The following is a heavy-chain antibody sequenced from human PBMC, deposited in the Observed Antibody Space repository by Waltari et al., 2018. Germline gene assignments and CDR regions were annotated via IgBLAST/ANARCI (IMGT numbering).Heavy chain of an antibody. CDR3: ARDRGRGLYLDS. CDR2: IHVTGKT. CDR1: GDSVSNNYW. D-gene: IGHD1-26*01. V-gene: IGHV4-4*02. J-gene: IGHJ4*02. Sequence: QLQLQQSGPGLVKPSESLFLSCAVSGDSVSNNYWWSWVRQPPGKGLEWIGQIHVTGKTHYNPSLESRVTVSMDTSNNQFSLRVTSPTAADTAVYFCARDRGRGLYLDSWGQGTLVTVS.